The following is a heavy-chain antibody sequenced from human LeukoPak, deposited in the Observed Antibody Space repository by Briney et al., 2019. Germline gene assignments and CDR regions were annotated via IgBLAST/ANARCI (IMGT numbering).Heavy chain of an antibody. D-gene: IGHD2-21*02. CDR1: EFTFSNYW. CDR3: ARDLQCGGDCHYDALDI. V-gene: IGHV3-7*01. J-gene: IGHJ3*02. Sequence: GGSLRLSCAASEFTFSNYWMNWVRQAPGKGLEWVANIKQDGSEKYYVDSVRGRFTISRDNARNSLYLQMNSLRAEDTAVYYCARDLQCGGDCHYDALDIWGQGTMVTVSS. CDR2: IKQDGSEK.